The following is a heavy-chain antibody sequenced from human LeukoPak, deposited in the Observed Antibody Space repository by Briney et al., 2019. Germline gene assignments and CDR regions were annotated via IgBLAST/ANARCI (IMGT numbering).Heavy chain of an antibody. D-gene: IGHD2-15*01. CDR2: ISAYNGNT. J-gene: IGHJ6*02. V-gene: IGHV1-18*01. CDR1: GYTFTSYG. CDR3: ARDDIVVVVAATLSDYYGMDV. Sequence: ASAKVSCKASGYTFTSYGISWVRQAPGQGLEWMGWISAYNGNTNYAQKLQGRVTMTTDTSTSTAYMELRSLRSDDTAVYYCARDDIVVVVAATLSDYYGMDVWGQGTTVTVSS.